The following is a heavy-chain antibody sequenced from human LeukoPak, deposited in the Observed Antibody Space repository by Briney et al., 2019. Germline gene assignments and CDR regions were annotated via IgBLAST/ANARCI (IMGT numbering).Heavy chain of an antibody. CDR3: AREVLRYFDWPLDY. CDR2: IYHSRST. CDR1: GYSISSGYY. J-gene: IGHJ4*02. Sequence: SETLSLTCAVSGYSISSGYYWGWIRQPPGKGLEWIGSIYHSRSTYYNPSLKSRVTISVDTSKNQFSLKLSSVTAADTAVYYCAREVLRYFDWPLDYWGQGTLVTVSS. D-gene: IGHD3-9*01. V-gene: IGHV4-38-2*02.